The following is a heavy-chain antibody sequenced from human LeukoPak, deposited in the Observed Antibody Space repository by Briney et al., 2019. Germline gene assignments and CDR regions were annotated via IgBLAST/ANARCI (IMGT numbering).Heavy chain of an antibody. Sequence: GGSLRLSCAASGFTFSSYAMHWVRQAPGKGLEWVAVISYDGSNKYYADSVKGRFTISRDNSKNTLYLQMNSLRAEGTAVYYCAKDARVYWVRYFDYWGQGTLVTVSS. V-gene: IGHV3-30*04. CDR3: AKDARVYWVRYFDY. D-gene: IGHD1-26*01. J-gene: IGHJ4*02. CDR2: ISYDGSNK. CDR1: GFTFSSYA.